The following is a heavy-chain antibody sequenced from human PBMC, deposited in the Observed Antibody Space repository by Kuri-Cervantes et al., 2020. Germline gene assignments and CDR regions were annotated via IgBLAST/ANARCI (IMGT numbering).Heavy chain of an antibody. V-gene: IGHV3-30*02. CDR2: IRHDDGIQ. D-gene: IGHD1-26*01. Sequence: GGSLRLSCAASGFASSDHGFHWIRQTLDKGLEWVAFIRHDDGIQYQADSVRGRFTISRDNSKNTLYLQMNSLRAEDTAIYYCAKSQGRLTYSGSHRGADYWGQGTPVTVSS. CDR1: GFASSDHG. CDR3: AKSQGRLTYSGSHRGADY. J-gene: IGHJ4*02.